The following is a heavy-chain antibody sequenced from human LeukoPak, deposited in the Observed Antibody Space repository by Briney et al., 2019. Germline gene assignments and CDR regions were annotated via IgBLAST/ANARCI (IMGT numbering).Heavy chain of an antibody. V-gene: IGHV3-23*01. CDR3: AKDDRWLQFCC. CDR1: GFTFSSHG. CDR2: IIPSGHTT. D-gene: IGHD5-24*01. J-gene: IGHJ4*02. Sequence: GGSLRLSCAASGFTFSSHGMNWVRQAPGKGLEWVSGIIPSGHTTYYADSVRGRFTISRDNSRNTLYLQMNNLRAEDTAVYYCAKDDRWLQFCCWGQGTLVTVSA.